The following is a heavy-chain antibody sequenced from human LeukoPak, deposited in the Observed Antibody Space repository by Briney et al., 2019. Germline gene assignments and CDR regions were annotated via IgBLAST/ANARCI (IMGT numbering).Heavy chain of an antibody. J-gene: IGHJ6*03. CDR1: GGSISSYY. CDR2: IYDSGST. Sequence: PSETLSLTCPVSGGSISSYYWSWIRQPPGKGLEWIGYIYDSGSTNYNPSLKSRVTISVDTSKNQFSLKLSSVTAADTAVYYCAREQLARRYYYYYMDVWGKGTTVTISS. CDR3: AREQLARRYYYYYMDV. V-gene: IGHV4-59*01. D-gene: IGHD1-1*01.